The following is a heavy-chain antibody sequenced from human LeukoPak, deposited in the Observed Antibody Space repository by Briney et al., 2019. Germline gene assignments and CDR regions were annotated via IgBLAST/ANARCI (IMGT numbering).Heavy chain of an antibody. CDR2: VYSDDNT. Sequence: GGSLRLSCAASGFIVSSKYMSWVRQAPGRGLEWVSVVYSDDNTYYADSVKGRFTISRDNSKNTLYFQMNGLRAEDTAMYYCARVGAVAAVDYWGQGTLVTVSS. J-gene: IGHJ4*02. V-gene: IGHV3-66*01. CDR3: ARVGAVAAVDY. CDR1: GFIVSSKY. D-gene: IGHD6-19*01.